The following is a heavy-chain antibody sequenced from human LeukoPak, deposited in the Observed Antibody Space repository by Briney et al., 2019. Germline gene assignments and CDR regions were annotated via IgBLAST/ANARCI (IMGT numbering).Heavy chain of an antibody. D-gene: IGHD2-15*01. CDR2: INPGGGST. V-gene: IGHV1-46*01. J-gene: IGHJ6*02. Sequence: GASVKVSCKASGYNFISYYMHWVRQAPGQGLEWMGIINPGGGSTSYAQKFQDRVTMTRDTSTSTVYMELRSLKSEDTAVYYCAREDVVLVDAVRYYYYGMDVWGQGTTVTVSS. CDR3: AREDVVLVDAVRYYYYGMDV. CDR1: GYNFISYY.